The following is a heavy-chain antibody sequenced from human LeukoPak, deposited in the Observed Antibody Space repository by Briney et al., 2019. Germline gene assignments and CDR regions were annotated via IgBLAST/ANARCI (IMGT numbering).Heavy chain of an antibody. Sequence: KVSCKASGYTFTSYWIGWVRQMPGKGLDWMGIIYPGDSDTRYSPSFQGQVTISADKSINTAYLQWTSLKASDTAMYYCARRDGAFDVWGQGTMVTVSS. CDR1: GYTFTSYW. CDR3: ARRDGAFDV. CDR2: IYPGDSDT. J-gene: IGHJ3*01. V-gene: IGHV5-51*01.